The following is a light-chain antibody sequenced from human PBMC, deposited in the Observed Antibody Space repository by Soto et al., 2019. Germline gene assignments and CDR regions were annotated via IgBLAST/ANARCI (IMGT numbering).Light chain of an antibody. CDR2: KVS. CDR1: QSIDTW. Sequence: DIQMTQSPSILTASVGDRVTITCRASQSIDTWLAWYQQKPGEVPKVLIYKVSNLQRGVPSRFSGSGSGTEFTLTISGLQPDDFATYYCQHYKFFPWTFGQGTKVDIK. CDR3: QHYKFFPWT. J-gene: IGKJ1*01. V-gene: IGKV1-5*03.